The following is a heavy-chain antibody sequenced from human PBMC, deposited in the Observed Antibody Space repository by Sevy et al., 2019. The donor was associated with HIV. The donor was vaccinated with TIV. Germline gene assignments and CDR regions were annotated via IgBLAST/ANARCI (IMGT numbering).Heavy chain of an antibody. V-gene: IGHV1-24*01. Sequence: ASVKVSCKVSGYTLTELSMHWVRQAPGKGLEWMGGLDPEDGETIYAQKFQGRVTMTEDTSTDTAYTELSSLRSEDTAVYYCATGRKSYNWNGGMSYYFDYWGQGTLVTVSS. CDR1: GYTLTELS. J-gene: IGHJ4*02. CDR3: ATGRKSYNWNGGMSYYFDY. D-gene: IGHD1-20*01. CDR2: LDPEDGET.